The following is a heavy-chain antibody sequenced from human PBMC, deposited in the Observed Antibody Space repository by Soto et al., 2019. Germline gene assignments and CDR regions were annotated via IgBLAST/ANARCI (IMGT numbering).Heavy chain of an antibody. CDR3: AKTARYSSGTFDH. V-gene: IGHV3-23*01. CDR1: GFTFNTYA. Sequence: EVPLLESGGGFVQPGVSLRISCAASGFTFNTYAMSWVRQAPGQGLEWVSGISGGGDKTYYADSVKGRFTISRDPLKNTLDRHMNSLRAEDTAEYYCAKTARYSSGTFDHWGQGTLVAVS. CDR2: ISGGGDKT. D-gene: IGHD6-19*01. J-gene: IGHJ4*02.